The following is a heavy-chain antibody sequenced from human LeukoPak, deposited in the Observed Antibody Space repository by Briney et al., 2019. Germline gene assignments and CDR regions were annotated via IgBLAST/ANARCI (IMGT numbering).Heavy chain of an antibody. J-gene: IGHJ4*02. CDR1: GGSFSGYY. CDR2: INHSGST. CDR3: ARGPSRVAATDY. Sequence: SETLSLTCAVYGGSFSGYYWSWIRQPPGKGLEWIGEINHSGSTNYNPSLKSRVTISVDTSKNQFSLKLSSVTAADTAVYYCARGPSRVAATDYWGQGTLVTVSS. V-gene: IGHV4-34*01. D-gene: IGHD2-15*01.